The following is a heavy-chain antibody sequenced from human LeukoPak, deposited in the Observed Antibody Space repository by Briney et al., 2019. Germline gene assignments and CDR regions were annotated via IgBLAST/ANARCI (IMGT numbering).Heavy chain of an antibody. J-gene: IGHJ4*02. CDR2: INTDGSST. V-gene: IGHV3-74*01. D-gene: IGHD2-15*01. Sequence: GGSLRLSCAASGFTFSSYWMHWVRQAPGKGLVWVSRINTDGSSTTYADSVKGRFTISRDNVKNTLYLQMNSLRAEDTAVYYYARREGFCKGGTCYLDFWGQGTLVTVSS. CDR1: GFTFSSYW. CDR3: ARREGFCKGGTCYLDF.